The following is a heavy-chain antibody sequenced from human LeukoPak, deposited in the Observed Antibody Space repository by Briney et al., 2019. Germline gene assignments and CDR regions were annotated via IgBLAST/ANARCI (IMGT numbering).Heavy chain of an antibody. J-gene: IGHJ6*02. CDR2: FDPADGET. V-gene: IGHV1-24*01. D-gene: IGHD2-2*01. CDR1: GYTLTELS. Sequence: ASVKVSCKVSGYTLTELSMHWVRQAPGKGLEWMGGFDPADGETIYAQKFQGRVSMTEDTPTDTAYMELSSLRSEDTAVYYCANLLLEIAVGSGVHGRDVWGQGTTVTVSS. CDR3: ANLLLEIAVGSGVHGRDV.